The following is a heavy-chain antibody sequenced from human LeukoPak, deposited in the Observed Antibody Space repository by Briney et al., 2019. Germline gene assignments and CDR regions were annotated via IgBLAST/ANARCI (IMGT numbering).Heavy chain of an antibody. D-gene: IGHD2/OR15-2a*01. V-gene: IGHV1-2*02. CDR1: GYTFTGYY. J-gene: IGHJ4*02. CDR3: ARVLDSEIISSDY. CDR2: INPNSGGT. Sequence: ASVKVSCKASGYTFTGYYMHWVRQAPGQGLEWMGWINPNSGGTNYAQKFQGRVTMTRDTSISTAYMELSRLRSDDTAVYYCARVLDSEIISSDYWGQGTLVTVSS.